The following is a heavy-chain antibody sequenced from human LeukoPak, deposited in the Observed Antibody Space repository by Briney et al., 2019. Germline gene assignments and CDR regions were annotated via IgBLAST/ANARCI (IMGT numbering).Heavy chain of an antibody. J-gene: IGHJ1*01. D-gene: IGHD3-10*01. CDR2: ISSSSSYI. Sequence: GGSLRLSCAASGFTFSSYSMNWVRQAPGKGLEWVSSISSSSSYIYYADSVKGRFTISRDNAKNSLYLQMNSLRAEDTAVCYCARIGPGYYGSGSPEYFQHWGQGTLVTVSS. V-gene: IGHV3-21*01. CDR3: ARIGPGYYGSGSPEYFQH. CDR1: GFTFSSYS.